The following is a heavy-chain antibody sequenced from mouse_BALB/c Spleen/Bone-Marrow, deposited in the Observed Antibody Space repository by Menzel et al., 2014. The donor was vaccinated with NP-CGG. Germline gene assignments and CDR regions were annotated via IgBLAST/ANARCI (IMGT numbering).Heavy chain of an antibody. D-gene: IGHD2-1*01. Sequence: EVQVVESGGGLVQPGGSLRLSCATSGLTFTDYYMSWVRQPPGRALEWLGFIRDKANGYTTEYSASVKGRFTISRDNSQSIVYLQMNTLRTEDSATYYCARDDGNYHCFDYWGQGTTLTVSS. CDR1: GLTFTDYY. J-gene: IGHJ2*01. V-gene: IGHV7-3*02. CDR3: ARDDGNYHCFDY. CDR2: IRDKANGYTT.